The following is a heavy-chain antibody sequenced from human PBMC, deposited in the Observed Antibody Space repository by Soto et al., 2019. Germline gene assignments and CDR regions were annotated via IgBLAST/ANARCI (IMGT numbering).Heavy chain of an antibody. J-gene: IGHJ4*02. CDR2: INHSGIT. CDR3: ARFPFDSNDWTNPRYFDI. D-gene: IGHD3-22*01. CDR1: GGSFSDYY. V-gene: IGHV4-34*01. Sequence: SETLSLTCAVYGGSFSDYYWSWIRQPPGKGLEWIGEINHSGITNYSPSLKSRVTMSVDTSKNQFSLKLTSVTAADTALYYCARFPFDSNDWTNPRYFDIRAQRTLVTGSS.